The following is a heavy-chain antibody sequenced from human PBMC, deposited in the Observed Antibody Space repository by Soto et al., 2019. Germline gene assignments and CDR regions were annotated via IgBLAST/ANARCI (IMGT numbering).Heavy chain of an antibody. V-gene: IGHV4-31*03. CDR2: IYYSGIT. D-gene: IGHD3-16*01. CDR1: GGSISSGGCY. J-gene: IGHJ5*02. Sequence: SETLALTGTVSGGSISSGGCYWIWILQHPGKGLEWIGYIYYSGITYYNPSLKSRVTISVDTSKNQFSLKLSSVTAADTAVYYCASMTTPGWFDPWGQGTLVTVSS. CDR3: ASMTTPGWFDP.